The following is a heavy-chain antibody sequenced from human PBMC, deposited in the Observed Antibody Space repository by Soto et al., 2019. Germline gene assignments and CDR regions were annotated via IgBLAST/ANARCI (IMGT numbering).Heavy chain of an antibody. CDR1: GFTFSSYA. J-gene: IGHJ5*02. V-gene: IGHV3-23*01. Sequence: GGSLRLSCAASGFTFSSYAMSWVRQAPGKGLEWVSAISGSGGSTYYADSVKGRFTISRDNSKNTLYLQMNSLRAEDTAVYYCAKGRLGGTIFGVEELHWFDPWGQGTLVTVSS. CDR2: ISGSGGST. CDR3: AKGRLGGTIFGVEELHWFDP. D-gene: IGHD3-3*01.